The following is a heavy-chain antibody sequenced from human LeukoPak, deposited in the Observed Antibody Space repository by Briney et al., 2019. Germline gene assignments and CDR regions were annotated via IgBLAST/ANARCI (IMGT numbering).Heavy chain of an antibody. CDR3: ARASDSGSYWVID. D-gene: IGHD3-10*01. V-gene: IGHV4-30-2*01. CDR1: GVSINSGGYS. Sequence: PSETLSLTCAVSGVSINSGGYSWGWIRQPPGKGLEWIGYIYHSGSTYYTPSLKSRVTISVDRSKNQFSLKLSSVTAADTAVYYCARASDSGSYWVIDWGQGTLVTVSS. J-gene: IGHJ4*02. CDR2: IYHSGST.